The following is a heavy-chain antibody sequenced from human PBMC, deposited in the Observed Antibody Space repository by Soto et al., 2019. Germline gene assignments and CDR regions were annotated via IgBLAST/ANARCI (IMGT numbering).Heavy chain of an antibody. CDR2: ISYDGSSK. CDR1: GFTFSSYG. J-gene: IGHJ4*02. Sequence: QVQLVESGGGVVQPGRSLRLSCAASGFTFSSYGMHWVRQAPGKGLEWVAVISYDGSSKYYADSVKGRFTISRDNSKNTLYLQMNSLRAEDTAVYYCAKDLRRDYGDYWDYWGQGTLVTVSS. D-gene: IGHD4-17*01. CDR3: AKDLRRDYGDYWDY. V-gene: IGHV3-30*18.